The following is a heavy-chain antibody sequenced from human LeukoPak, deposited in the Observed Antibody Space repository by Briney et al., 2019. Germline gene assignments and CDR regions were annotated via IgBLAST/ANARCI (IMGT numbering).Heavy chain of an antibody. CDR3: AASAKHTAMVDY. V-gene: IGHV3-21*01. CDR1: GFTFSSYS. J-gene: IGHJ4*02. CDR2: IGSSSSYI. Sequence: GGSLRLSCAASGFTFSSYSMNWVRQAPGKGLEWVSSIGSSSSYIYYADSVKGRFTISRDNAKNSLHLQMNSLRAEDTAVYYCAASAKHTAMVDYWGQGTLVTVSS. D-gene: IGHD5-18*01.